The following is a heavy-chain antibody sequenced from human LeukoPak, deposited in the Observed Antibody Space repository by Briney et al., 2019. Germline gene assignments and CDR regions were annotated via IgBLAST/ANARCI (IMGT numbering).Heavy chain of an antibody. Sequence: PSETLSLTCAVYGGSFSGYYWSWIRQPPGKGLEWIGYIYYSGSTNYNPSLKSRVTISVDTSKNQFSLKLSSVTAADTAVYYCARTLCSGGSCYCDYWGQGTLVTVSS. CDR2: IYYSGST. J-gene: IGHJ4*02. CDR3: ARTLCSGGSCYCDY. D-gene: IGHD2-15*01. CDR1: GGSFSGYY. V-gene: IGHV4-59*01.